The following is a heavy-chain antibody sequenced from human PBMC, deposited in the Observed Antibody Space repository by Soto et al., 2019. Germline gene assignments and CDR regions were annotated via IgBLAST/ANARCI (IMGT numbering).Heavy chain of an antibody. V-gene: IGHV3-48*01. D-gene: IGHD6-6*01. CDR1: GFTFSTYS. Sequence: VQLVESGGGLVQPGGSLRLSFAASGFTFSTYSMNWVRQAPGQGLESVXXISSXSXXXXXVDSVXXRFTXXRXNAXXXXXXXXXXXXXXXXXXXXXXXXGRSSDNGLEVWGQGTKVTVSS. CDR2: ISSXSXXX. CDR3: XXXGRSSDNGLEV. J-gene: IGHJ6*02.